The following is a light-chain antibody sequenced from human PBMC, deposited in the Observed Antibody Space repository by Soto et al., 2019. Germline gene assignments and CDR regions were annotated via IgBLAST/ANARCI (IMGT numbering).Light chain of an antibody. J-gene: IGKJ1*01. Sequence: DIQMTQSPSSLSASVGDRVTITCRASQSISSYLNWYQQKPGKAPKLLIYAASSLQSGVPSRFSGSGSGTDFTLTISRLQPEDFATYYCQQSYSTPQTFGQGTKV. V-gene: IGKV1-39*01. CDR1: QSISSY. CDR3: QQSYSTPQT. CDR2: AAS.